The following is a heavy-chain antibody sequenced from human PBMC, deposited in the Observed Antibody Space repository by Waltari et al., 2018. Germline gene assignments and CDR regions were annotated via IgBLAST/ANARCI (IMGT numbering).Heavy chain of an antibody. Sequence: QVQLVESGGGVVQPGRSLRPSCPASGFTFSSYGLPWVRQAPGKGLEWVAVIWYDGSNKYYADSVKGRFTISRDNSKNTLYLQMNSLRAEDTAVYYCAKDDYGSGNYDYWGQGTLVTVSS. CDR3: AKDDYGSGNYDY. D-gene: IGHD3-10*01. CDR2: IWYDGSNK. CDR1: GFTFSSYG. V-gene: IGHV3-33*06. J-gene: IGHJ4*02.